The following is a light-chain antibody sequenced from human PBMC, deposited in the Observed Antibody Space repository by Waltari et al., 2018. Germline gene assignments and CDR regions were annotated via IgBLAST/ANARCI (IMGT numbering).Light chain of an antibody. CDR2: EVS. J-gene: IGLJ1*01. CDR1: SSDVGGYNH. CDR3: SSYAGSNNYV. Sequence: QSALTQPPSASGSPGQSVTTSCTGTSSDVGGYNHVPWYQQHPGKAPKLMIYEVSKRPSGVPDRFSGSKSGNTASLTVSGLQAEDEADYYCSSYAGSNNYVFGTGTKVTVL. V-gene: IGLV2-8*01.